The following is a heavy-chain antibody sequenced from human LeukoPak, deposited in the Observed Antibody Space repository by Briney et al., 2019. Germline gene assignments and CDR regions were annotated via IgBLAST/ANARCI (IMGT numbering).Heavy chain of an antibody. Sequence: SETLDLTCTVPGGSISSSTYYWGWIRQPPGKGLERMGSIYYSGSAYYNPSHESRVTISVDTSKDQFSLKLSSVTAADTAVYYCVRSPKSGDDPFDYWGQGTLVTVSS. D-gene: IGHD5-12*01. J-gene: IGHJ4*02. CDR2: IYYSGSA. CDR3: VRSPKSGDDPFDY. CDR1: GGSISSSTYY. V-gene: IGHV4-39*01.